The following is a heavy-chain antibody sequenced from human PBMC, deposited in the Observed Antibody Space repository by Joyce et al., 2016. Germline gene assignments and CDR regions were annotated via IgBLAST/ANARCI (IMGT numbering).Heavy chain of an antibody. V-gene: IGHV3-53*02. CDR1: GFTVNNNY. J-gene: IGHJ4*02. CDR2: IYSGDAT. D-gene: IGHD2-15*01. Sequence: EVLLVETGGGLIQPGGSLRLSCAASGFTVNNNYMTWVRQAPGKGLDWVSVIYSGDATYYADSVKGRFTISRDNSKNTLYLQMSSLRAEDTAVYYCARALGYCSGGSCLGAYFDYWGQGTLVTVSS. CDR3: ARALGYCSGGSCLGAYFDY.